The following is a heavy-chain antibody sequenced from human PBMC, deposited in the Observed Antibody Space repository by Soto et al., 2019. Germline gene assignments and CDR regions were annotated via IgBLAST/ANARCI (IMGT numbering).Heavy chain of an antibody. Sequence: GESLKISCKGSGYSFTSYWIGWVRQMPGKGLEWMGIIYPGDSDTRYSPSFQGQVTISADKSLSTANLQCSSLKASDTAMYYCAGSVVVAAGLGAFDIWGQGTMVTVSS. D-gene: IGHD2-15*01. V-gene: IGHV5-51*01. CDR2: IYPGDSDT. J-gene: IGHJ3*02. CDR3: AGSVVVAAGLGAFDI. CDR1: GYSFTSYW.